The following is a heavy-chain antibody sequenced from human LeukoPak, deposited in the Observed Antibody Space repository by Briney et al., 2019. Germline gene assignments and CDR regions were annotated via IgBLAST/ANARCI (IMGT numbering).Heavy chain of an antibody. J-gene: IGHJ4*02. CDR2: ISSSSSYI. CDR3: ARGAGSGTYYFDY. CDR1: GFTFSSYS. Sequence: GGSLRLSCAASGFTFSSYSMNWVRQAPGKGLEWVSSISSSSSYIYYADSVKGRFTISRDNAKNSLYLQMNGLRAEDTAVYYCARGAGSGTYYFDYWGQGTLVTVSS. V-gene: IGHV3-21*01. D-gene: IGHD3-10*01.